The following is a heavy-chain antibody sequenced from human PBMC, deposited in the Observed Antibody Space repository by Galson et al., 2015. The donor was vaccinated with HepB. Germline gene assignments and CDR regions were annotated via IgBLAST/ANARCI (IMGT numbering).Heavy chain of an antibody. D-gene: IGHD3-16*01. CDR1: GFTFSSYA. J-gene: IGHJ4*02. Sequence: SLRLSCAASGFTFSSYAMHWVRQAPGKGLEWVAVISYDGSNKYYADSVKGRFTISRDNSKNTLYLQMNSLRAEDTAVYYCARGSDYDYVWGTQAFGYWGQGTLVTVSS. V-gene: IGHV3-30-3*01. CDR3: ARGSDYDYVWGTQAFGY. CDR2: ISYDGSNK.